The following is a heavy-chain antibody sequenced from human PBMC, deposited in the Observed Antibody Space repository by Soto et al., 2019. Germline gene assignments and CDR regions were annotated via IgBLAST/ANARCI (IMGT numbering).Heavy chain of an antibody. CDR3: ASALRKSFLRRYWYFAF. V-gene: IGHV3-48*02. Sequence: GSLRLSCAASGFTFSSYSMNWVRQAPGKGLEWVSYISSSSSTIYYADSVKGRFTISRDNAKNSLYLQMNSLRDEDTAVYYCASALRKSFLRRYWYFAFWGRGTLVTVSS. D-gene: IGHD2-21*01. CDR2: ISSSSSTI. CDR1: GFTFSSYS. J-gene: IGHJ2*01.